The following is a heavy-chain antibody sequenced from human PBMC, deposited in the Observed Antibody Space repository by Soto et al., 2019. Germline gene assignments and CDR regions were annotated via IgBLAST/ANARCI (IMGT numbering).Heavy chain of an antibody. CDR1: GFTFSDYY. Sequence: PGGSMRLSCAASGFTFSDYYMDWVRQAPGKGLEWVGRSRNKANSYTTEYAASVKGRFTISRDDSKNSLYLQMNSLKTEDTAVYYCARGSRSFDIWGQGTMVTVSS. V-gene: IGHV3-72*01. J-gene: IGHJ3*02. CDR2: SRNKANSYTT. CDR3: ARGSRSFDI. D-gene: IGHD2-2*01.